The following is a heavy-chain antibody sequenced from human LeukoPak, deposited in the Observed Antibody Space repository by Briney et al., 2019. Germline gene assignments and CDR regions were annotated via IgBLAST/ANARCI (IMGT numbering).Heavy chain of an antibody. CDR3: ARAPSRDVVVPAVDRGAFDI. J-gene: IGHJ3*02. Sequence: ASVKVSCKASGYTFAGYYMHWVRQAPGQGLEWMGWINPNCGGTNYAQKFQGWVTITRDTSISTAYMELSRLRSDDTAVYYCARAPSRDVVVPAVDRGAFDIWGQGTMVTVSS. D-gene: IGHD2-2*01. CDR1: GYTFAGYY. CDR2: INPNCGGT. V-gene: IGHV1-2*04.